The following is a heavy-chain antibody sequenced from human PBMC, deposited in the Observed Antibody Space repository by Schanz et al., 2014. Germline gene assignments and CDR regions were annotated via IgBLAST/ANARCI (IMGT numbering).Heavy chain of an antibody. J-gene: IGHJ1*01. V-gene: IGHV3-53*01. CDR3: ARDGGRDGYPFPFPF. CDR1: GFTVNTNY. Sequence: EVQLVESGGGLIQPGGSLRLSCAVSGFTVNTNYMSWVRQAPGKGLEWISSMYINSGSTQYADSVKGRFIISRDSSKNTLFLQMNSLRAEDTAVYFCARDGGRDGYPFPFPFWGQGTLVTVSS. CDR2: MYINSGST. D-gene: IGHD5-12*01.